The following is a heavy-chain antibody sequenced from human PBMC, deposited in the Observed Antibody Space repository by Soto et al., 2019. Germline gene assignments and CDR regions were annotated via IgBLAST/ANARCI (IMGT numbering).Heavy chain of an antibody. V-gene: IGHV4-4*07. CDR3: ASGRLVSRYYGLDV. Sequence: ETLSLTCTVSGGSINAYCCGWIRQPAGKGLEWIGRIFTSGNTNYNPSLRSRLTMSVDTSTNKVSMRLKSVTAADTAVYYCASGRLVSRYYGLDVWGQGTTVTVYS. CDR1: GGSINAYC. J-gene: IGHJ6*02. D-gene: IGHD6-6*01. CDR2: IFTSGNT.